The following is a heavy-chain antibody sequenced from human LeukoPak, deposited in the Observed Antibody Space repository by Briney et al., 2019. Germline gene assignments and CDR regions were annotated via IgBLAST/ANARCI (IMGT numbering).Heavy chain of an antibody. CDR2: IGIRGDT. CDR1: GVSFINDD. V-gene: IGHV3-13*01. J-gene: IGHJ4*02. Sequence: PVVTRILSWSASGVSFINDDMGGGRHVLGKGLEWISAIGIRGDTHYSGSVKGRFTISRENAESSLYLQMNSLRAEDTAVYYCARGGIQVSGIDEFDYWGQGTLVTVSS. D-gene: IGHD6-19*01. CDR3: ARGGIQVSGIDEFDY.